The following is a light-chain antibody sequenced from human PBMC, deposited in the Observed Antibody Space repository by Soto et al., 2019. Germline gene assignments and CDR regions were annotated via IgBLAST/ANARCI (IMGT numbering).Light chain of an antibody. J-gene: IGKJ3*01. CDR1: QSVSSD. V-gene: IGKV3-11*01. Sequence: EIVLTQSPATLSLSPGERATLSCRASQSVSSDLAWYQQKPGQAPRLLIYDASNRATGIPARFSGSGSGTDFTLNISSLEPEDFAVYYCQQRSNWPPLFTFGPGTKVDIK. CDR2: DAS. CDR3: QQRSNWPPLFT.